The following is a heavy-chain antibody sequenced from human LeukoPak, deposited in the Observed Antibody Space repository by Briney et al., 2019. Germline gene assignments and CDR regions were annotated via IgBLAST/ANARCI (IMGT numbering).Heavy chain of an antibody. D-gene: IGHD2-2*01. V-gene: IGHV4-31*03. Sequence: PSQTLSLTCTVSGSSISSGGYYWSWIRQHPGKGLEWIGYIYYSGSTYYNPSLKSRVTISVDTSKNQFSLKLSSVTAADTAVYYCARGAVVPAAIVLRWFDPWGQGTLVTVSS. J-gene: IGHJ5*02. CDR1: GSSISSGGYY. CDR3: ARGAVVPAAIVLRWFDP. CDR2: IYYSGST.